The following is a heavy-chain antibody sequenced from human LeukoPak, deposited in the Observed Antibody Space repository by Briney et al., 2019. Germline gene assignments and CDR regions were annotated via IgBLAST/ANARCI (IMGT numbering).Heavy chain of an antibody. Sequence: ASVKVSCKTSGYTFTGYYMHWVRQAPGQGLEWMGWINPNSGGTNYAQKFQGRVTMTRDTSISTAYMELSRLRSDDTAVYYCARDRRYYYGSGSYPEFDYWGQGTLVTVSS. CDR3: ARDRRYYYGSGSYPEFDY. CDR2: INPNSGGT. CDR1: GYTFTGYY. J-gene: IGHJ4*02. V-gene: IGHV1-2*02. D-gene: IGHD3-10*01.